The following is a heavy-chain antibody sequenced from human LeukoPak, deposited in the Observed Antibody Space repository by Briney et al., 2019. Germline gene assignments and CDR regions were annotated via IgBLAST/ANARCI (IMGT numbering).Heavy chain of an antibody. J-gene: IGHJ3*02. CDR2: ISGSGGST. Sequence: GGSLRLSCAASGFTFSSYGMSWVRQAPGKGLEWVSAISGSGGSTYYADSVKGRFTISRDNAKNSLYLQMNSLRAEDTAVYYCARDSLQKWLRGAFDIWGQGTMVTVSS. CDR1: GFTFSSYG. V-gene: IGHV3-23*01. D-gene: IGHD3-22*01. CDR3: ARDSLQKWLRGAFDI.